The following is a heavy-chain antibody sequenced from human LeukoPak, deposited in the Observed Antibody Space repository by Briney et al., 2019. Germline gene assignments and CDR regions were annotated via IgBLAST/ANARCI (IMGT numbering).Heavy chain of an antibody. CDR2: IRSKRNNYAT. V-gene: IGHV3-73*01. Sequence: AASLTLSCAASGFTFSGSVMHWVRQPAGKGLEWVDRIRSKRNNYATAYAASVKGRFTISRDDSKNTVYLHMDSLKTEDTALYYCSKLEDSSPIEVALDIWGQGTVVTVPS. J-gene: IGHJ3*02. CDR3: SKLEDSSPIEVALDI. D-gene: IGHD6-13*01. CDR1: GFTFSGSV.